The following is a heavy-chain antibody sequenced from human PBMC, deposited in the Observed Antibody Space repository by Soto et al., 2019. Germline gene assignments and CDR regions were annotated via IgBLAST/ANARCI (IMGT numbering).Heavy chain of an antibody. CDR3: ARDRGYDAHDYYYNAMDV. J-gene: IGHJ6*02. D-gene: IGHD2-15*01. V-gene: IGHV3-21*01. CDR1: GFTFSSYS. CDR2: ISSSSSYI. Sequence: GGSLRLSCAASGFTFSSYSMNWVRQAPGKGLEWVSSISSSSSYIYYADSVKGRFTISGDNAKNSLYLQMNSLGAEDTAVYYCARDRGYDAHDYYYNAMDVWGQGTTVTVSS.